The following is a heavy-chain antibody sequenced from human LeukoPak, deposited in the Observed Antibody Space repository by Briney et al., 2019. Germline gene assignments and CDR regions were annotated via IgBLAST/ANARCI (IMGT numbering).Heavy chain of an antibody. J-gene: IGHJ4*02. V-gene: IGHV3-7*01. D-gene: IGHD3-10*01. CDR3: ARDLGYYGSGSYLD. CDR1: GFTFSSYW. Sequence: PGGSLRLSCAASGFTFSSYWMSWVRQAPGKGLEWVANIKQDGSEKYYVDSVKGRFTISRDNAKNSLYLQMNSLRAEDTAVYYCARDLGYYGSGSYLDWGQGTLVTVSS. CDR2: IKQDGSEK.